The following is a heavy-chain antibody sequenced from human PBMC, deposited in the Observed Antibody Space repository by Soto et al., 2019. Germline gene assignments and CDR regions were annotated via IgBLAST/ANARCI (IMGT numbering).Heavy chain of an antibody. CDR3: ARHLWFGEYYYYGMDV. D-gene: IGHD3-10*01. CDR2: VWNDGTNP. J-gene: IGHJ6*02. V-gene: IGHV3-33*01. Sequence: GGSLRLSCAASGFTFSSYGMHWVRLTPGKGLEWVALVWNDGTNPYYADSVQGRFTTSRDNSKNTLYLQMNRLSAEDTAVYYCARHLWFGEYYYYGMDVWGQGTTVTVSS. CDR1: GFTFSSYG.